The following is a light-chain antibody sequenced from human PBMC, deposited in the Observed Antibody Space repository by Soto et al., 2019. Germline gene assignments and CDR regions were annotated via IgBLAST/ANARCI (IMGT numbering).Light chain of an antibody. CDR2: GAS. CDR1: QSVSGTY. J-gene: IGKJ2*01. Sequence: EIVLTQSPGTLSLSPGERATLSCRASQSVSGTYLAWYQHRSGQAPRLLIYGASNRATGIPDRFSGYGSGTDFTLPVSRLEPDDSAVYYCQQFVMSPPGYTFGQGTKLEIK. CDR3: QQFVMSPPGYT. V-gene: IGKV3-20*01.